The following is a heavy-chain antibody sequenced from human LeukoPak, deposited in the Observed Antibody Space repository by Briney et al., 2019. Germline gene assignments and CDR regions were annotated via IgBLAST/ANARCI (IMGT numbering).Heavy chain of an antibody. D-gene: IGHD3-10*01. V-gene: IGHV3-48*01. Sequence: GGSLRLSCAASGFTFSSYSMNWVRQAPGKGLEWASYISSSSSTIYYADSVKGRFTISRDNAKNSLYLQMNSLRAEDTAVYYCARLIMVRGSTGAFDIWGQGTMVTVSS. CDR1: GFTFSSYS. CDR2: ISSSSSTI. J-gene: IGHJ3*02. CDR3: ARLIMVRGSTGAFDI.